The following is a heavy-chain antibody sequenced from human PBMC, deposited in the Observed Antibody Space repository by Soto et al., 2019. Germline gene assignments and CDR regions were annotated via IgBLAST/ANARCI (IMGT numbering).Heavy chain of an antibody. J-gene: IGHJ6*03. CDR1: GFTFSSYD. D-gene: IGHD2-2*01. CDR2: IGTAGDT. V-gene: IGHV3-13*01. Sequence: PGGSLRLSCAAPGFTFSSYDMHWVRQATGKGLEWVSAIGTAGDTYYPGSVKGRFTISRENAKNSLYLQMNSLRAGDTAVYYCARARYCSSTSCYYYYYYMDVWGKGTTVTVSS. CDR3: ARARYCSSTSCYYYYYYMDV.